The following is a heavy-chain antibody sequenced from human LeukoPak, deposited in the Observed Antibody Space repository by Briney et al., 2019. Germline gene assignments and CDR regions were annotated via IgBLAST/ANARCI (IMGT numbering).Heavy chain of an antibody. J-gene: IGHJ4*02. CDR1: GGSFSGYY. D-gene: IGHD2-15*01. V-gene: IGHV4-34*01. Sequence: PSETLSLTCAVYGGSFSGYYWSWIRQPPGKGLEWIGEINHSGSTNYNPSLKSRVTISVDTSKNQFSLKLSSATAADTAVYYCARGFALRDYWGQGTLVTVSS. CDR3: ARGFALRDY. CDR2: INHSGST.